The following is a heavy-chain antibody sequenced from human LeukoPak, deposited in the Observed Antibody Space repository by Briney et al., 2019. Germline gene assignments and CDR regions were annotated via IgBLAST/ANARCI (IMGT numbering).Heavy chain of an antibody. CDR1: GYTFTSYG. CDR3: ARNRCSSKSCYLFDY. J-gene: IGHJ4*02. D-gene: IGHD2-2*01. V-gene: IGHV1-2*02. Sequence: ASVKVSCKASGYTFTSYGISWVRQAPGQGLEWMGWINPNSGGTSYAQKFQGRVTMTRDTSISTAYMDLSTLRSDATALYYCARNRCSSKSCYLFDYWGQGTLVTVSS. CDR2: INPNSGGT.